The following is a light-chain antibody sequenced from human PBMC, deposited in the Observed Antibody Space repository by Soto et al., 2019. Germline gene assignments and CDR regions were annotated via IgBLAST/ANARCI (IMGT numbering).Light chain of an antibody. CDR1: SSDVGSYNL. CDR3: RSYAGSSTS. V-gene: IGLV2-23*01. CDR2: EGS. Sequence: QPVLTQPASVSGSPGQSITISCTGTSSDVGSYNLVSWYQQHPGKAPKLMIYEGSKRPPGVSNRVSGSKSGNTASLTISGLQAEDEADYYCRSYAGSSTSFGGGTKLTVL. J-gene: IGLJ3*02.